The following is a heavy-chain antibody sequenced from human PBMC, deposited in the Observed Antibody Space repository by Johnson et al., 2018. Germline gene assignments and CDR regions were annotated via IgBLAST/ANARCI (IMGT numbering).Heavy chain of an antibody. Sequence: VQLVESGGGLVKPGGSXRLSCAASGFTFSSYSMNWVRQAPGKGLEWVSGISWNSGSIGYADSVKGRFTISRDNAKKSLSLQMNNRRAEDTAVDYCAKKWEPGDYYYYMDVWGKGTTVTVSS. V-gene: IGHV3-21*04. D-gene: IGHD1-26*01. CDR3: AKKWEPGDYYYYMDV. CDR2: ISWNSGSI. J-gene: IGHJ6*03. CDR1: GFTFSSYS.